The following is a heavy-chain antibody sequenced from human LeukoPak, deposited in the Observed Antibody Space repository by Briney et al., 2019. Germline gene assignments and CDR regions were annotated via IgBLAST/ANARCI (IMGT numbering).Heavy chain of an antibody. J-gene: IGHJ3*02. CDR1: GGSITNSY. CDR2: INYSGST. CDR3: ARDPLSTNDFDI. V-gene: IGHV4-59*01. D-gene: IGHD1-1*01. Sequence: SETLSLTCTVSGGSITNSYWNWIRQSPGKGLEWIGYINYSGSTNYNPSLKSRVTISVDTSKNQFSLKLSSVSAADTAVYFCARDPLSTNDFDIWGQGTMVTVSS.